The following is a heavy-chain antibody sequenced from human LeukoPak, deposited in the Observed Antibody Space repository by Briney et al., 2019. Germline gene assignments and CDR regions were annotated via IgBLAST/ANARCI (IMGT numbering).Heavy chain of an antibody. Sequence: SQTLSLTCTVSGGSISSDNYFWSWIRQHPGKGLEWLGYIYHSGSAYYNPSLKSRLTISVDTSKNQFSLKLNSVIAADTAVYYCAREVNEPASTDAFDIWGQGTMVTASS. CDR2: IYHSGSA. V-gene: IGHV4-31*03. CDR1: GGSISSDNYF. D-gene: IGHD2-15*01. J-gene: IGHJ3*02. CDR3: AREVNEPASTDAFDI.